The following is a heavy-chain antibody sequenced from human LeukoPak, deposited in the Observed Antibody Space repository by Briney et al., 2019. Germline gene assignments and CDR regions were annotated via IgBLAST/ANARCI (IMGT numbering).Heavy chain of an antibody. CDR2: INHSGST. D-gene: IGHD2-2*01. CDR1: GGSFSGYY. Sequence: SETLSLTCAVYGGSFSGYYWSWIRQPPGKGLEWIGKINHSGSTNYNPSLKSRVTISVDTSENQFSLKLSSVTAADTAVYYCARVGRAYQLLYGGGYYYYMDVWGKGTTVTVSS. J-gene: IGHJ6*03. CDR3: ARVGRAYQLLYGGGYYYYMDV. V-gene: IGHV4-34*01.